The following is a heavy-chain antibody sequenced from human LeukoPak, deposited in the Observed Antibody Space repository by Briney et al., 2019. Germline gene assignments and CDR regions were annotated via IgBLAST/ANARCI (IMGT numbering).Heavy chain of an antibody. CDR2: IYYSGST. CDR3: AGGLPPYYDFWSGYYGAPNWFDP. Sequence: SETLSLTCTVSGGSISSHYWSWIRQPPGKGLEWIGYIYYSGSTNYNPSLKSRVTISVDTSKNQFSLKLSSVTAADTAVYYCAGGLPPYYDFWSGYYGAPNWFDPWGQGTLVTVSS. CDR1: GGSISSHY. J-gene: IGHJ5*02. D-gene: IGHD3-3*01. V-gene: IGHV4-59*11.